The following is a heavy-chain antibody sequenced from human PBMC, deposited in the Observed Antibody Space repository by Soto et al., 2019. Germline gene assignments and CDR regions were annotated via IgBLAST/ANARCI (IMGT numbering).Heavy chain of an antibody. CDR1: GFTFSSYA. J-gene: IGHJ4*02. V-gene: IGHV3-23*01. Sequence: EVQLLESGGGLVQPGGSLRLSCAASGFTFSSYAMSWVRQAPGKGLEWVSAISGSGGSTYYADSVKGRFTISRDNSKNTLYLQMNSLGAEDTAVYYCAKGTVITIFGVVQSYYFDYWGQGTLVTVSS. CDR3: AKGTVITIFGVVQSYYFDY. D-gene: IGHD3-3*01. CDR2: ISGSGGST.